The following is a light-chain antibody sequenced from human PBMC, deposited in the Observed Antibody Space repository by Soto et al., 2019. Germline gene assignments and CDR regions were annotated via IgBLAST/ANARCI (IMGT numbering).Light chain of an antibody. CDR2: NVS. CDR3: SSYTSSNTVL. J-gene: IGLJ2*01. Sequence: QSALTQPASVSGSPGQSITISCTGTSSGVGGYNYVSWYQQNPGKAPKLMIYNVSNRPSGVSNRFSGSKSGNTASLTISGLQAEDEADYYCSSYTSSNTVLFGGGTKLTVL. V-gene: IGLV2-14*01. CDR1: SSGVGGYNY.